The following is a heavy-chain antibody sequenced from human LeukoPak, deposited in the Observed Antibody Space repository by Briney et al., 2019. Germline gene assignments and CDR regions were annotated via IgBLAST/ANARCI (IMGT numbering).Heavy chain of an antibody. V-gene: IGHV1-3*04. Sequence: ASVNVSFKSSGYTFTNYAIHGVRQAPGQRLDWMGWINTCNGNTKYSQKFQGRVTITRDTSASTAYMELCSLRSEDTAVYYCARDIWAFGSSWSPFDFWGQGTLVTVSS. CDR3: ARDIWAFGSSWSPFDF. J-gene: IGHJ4*02. CDR1: GYTFTNYA. CDR2: INTCNGNT. D-gene: IGHD6-13*01.